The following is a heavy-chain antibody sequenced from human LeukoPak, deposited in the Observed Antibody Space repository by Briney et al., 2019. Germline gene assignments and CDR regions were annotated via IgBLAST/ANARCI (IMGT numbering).Heavy chain of an antibody. D-gene: IGHD3-10*01. V-gene: IGHV4-39*07. J-gene: IGHJ5*02. CDR3: ARDRGSYRRYNRFDP. CDR1: GGSISSSSYY. Sequence: SETLSLTCTVSGGSISSSSYYWGWIRQPPGKGLEWIGSIYYSGSTYYNPSLKSRVTISVDTSKNQFSLKLSSVTAADTAVYYCARDRGSYRRYNRFDPWGQGTLVTVSS. CDR2: IYYSGST.